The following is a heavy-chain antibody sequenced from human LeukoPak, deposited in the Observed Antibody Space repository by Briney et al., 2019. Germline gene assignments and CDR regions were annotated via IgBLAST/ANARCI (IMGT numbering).Heavy chain of an antibody. CDR3: ARDAKSGSDYYYGMDV. Sequence: GASVKVSCKASGYTFTGYYMHWVRQAPGQGLEWMGWINPNSDGTNYAQKFQGWVTMTRDTSISTAYMELSRLRSDDTAVYYCARDAKSGSDYYYGMDVWGQGTTVTVSS. J-gene: IGHJ6*02. CDR2: INPNSDGT. V-gene: IGHV1-2*04. CDR1: GYTFTGYY. D-gene: IGHD1-26*01.